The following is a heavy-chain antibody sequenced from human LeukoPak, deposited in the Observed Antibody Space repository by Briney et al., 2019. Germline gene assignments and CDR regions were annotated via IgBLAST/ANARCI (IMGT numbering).Heavy chain of an antibody. D-gene: IGHD5-24*01. J-gene: IGHJ3*02. CDR2: FYYGGIT. CDR3: ARAGRDGYSPASDSFDI. CDR1: GASITTTLYY. Sequence: KPSETLSLTCTVSGASITTTLYYWVWARQSPGKGLEWIGSFYYGGITYYHPSLKSRVTVSVDTSRSQFSLKLISVTPADTAVYYCARAGRDGYSPASDSFDIWGQGKTVTVSS. V-gene: IGHV4-39*07.